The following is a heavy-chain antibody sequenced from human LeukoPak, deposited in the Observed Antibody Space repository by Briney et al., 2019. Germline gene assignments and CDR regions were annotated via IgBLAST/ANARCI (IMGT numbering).Heavy chain of an antibody. D-gene: IGHD1-26*01. V-gene: IGHV3-20*04. CDR2: INWDGGST. CDR3: AREVGATILDY. Sequence: GGTLRLSCAASGFTFSRNGMTWVRQAPGKGLEWVSGINWDGGSTGYADSVKGRFTISRDNAKNSLYLQMNSLRAEDTALYYCAREVGATILDYWGQGTLVTVSS. CDR1: GFTFSRNG. J-gene: IGHJ4*02.